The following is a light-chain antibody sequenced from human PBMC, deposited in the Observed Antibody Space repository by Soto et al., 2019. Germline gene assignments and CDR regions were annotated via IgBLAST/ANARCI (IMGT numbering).Light chain of an antibody. Sequence: EIVMTQSPATLSVSPGEGATLSCRASQSISNNLAWYQHKPGQAPRLLIYGASTRATGIPARFSGSGSGTEFTLTISSLQSEDSAVYYCQQYNNWPPKTFGQGTKVDIK. V-gene: IGKV3-15*01. CDR3: QQYNNWPPKT. J-gene: IGKJ1*01. CDR2: GAS. CDR1: QSISNN.